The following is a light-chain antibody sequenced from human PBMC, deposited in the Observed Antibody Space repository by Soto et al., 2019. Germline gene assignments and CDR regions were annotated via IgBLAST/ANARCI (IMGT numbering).Light chain of an antibody. Sequence: EIVMTQSPATLSVSPGERATLSCRASQSIASNLAWYQQRPGQAPRLLIYGASTRATGIPARFSGSGSGTDFTLTISSLQSEDFAVYYCQQYNIWPSFTFGPGTEVDIK. J-gene: IGKJ3*01. CDR2: GAS. CDR1: QSIASN. V-gene: IGKV3-15*01. CDR3: QQYNIWPSFT.